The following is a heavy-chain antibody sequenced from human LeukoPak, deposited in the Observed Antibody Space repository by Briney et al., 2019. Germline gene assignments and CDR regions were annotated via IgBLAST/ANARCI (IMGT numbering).Heavy chain of an antibody. CDR1: GGSITTSTYY. CDR2: IYYSGYT. CDR3: AKHYMGSYDNRGLDS. Sequence: SETLSLTCTVSGGSITTSTYYWGWIRQPPGKGLEWIGTIYYSGYTYYNPSLESRVTIFVDTSKNQFSLKLSSVTVADTAVYYCAKHYMGSYDNRGLDSWGQGTLVTVSS. V-gene: IGHV4-39*01. D-gene: IGHD3-10*01. J-gene: IGHJ4*02.